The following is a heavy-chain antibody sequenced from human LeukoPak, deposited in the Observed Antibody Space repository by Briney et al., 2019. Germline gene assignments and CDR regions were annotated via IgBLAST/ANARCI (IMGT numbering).Heavy chain of an antibody. CDR2: ISSSGSTI. J-gene: IGHJ4*02. V-gene: IGHV3-48*04. CDR3: ARDPRGPTTYDSSARDSLDY. Sequence: GGSLRLSCAASGFTFSSHWMSWVRQVPGKGLEWVSYISSSGSTIYYADSVKGRFTISRDNAKNSLYLQMNSLRTEDTAVYYCARDPRGPTTYDSSARDSLDYWGQGTLVTVSS. D-gene: IGHD3-22*01. CDR1: GFTFSSHW.